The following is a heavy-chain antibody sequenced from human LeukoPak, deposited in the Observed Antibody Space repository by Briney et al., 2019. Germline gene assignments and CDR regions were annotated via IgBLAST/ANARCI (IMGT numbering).Heavy chain of an antibody. CDR1: GFIFSSYA. CDR3: ARGGFGARPYYFDY. V-gene: IGHV3-30*04. J-gene: IGHJ4*02. CDR2: ISYNGSKN. D-gene: IGHD3-10*01. Sequence: PGGSLRLSCSASGFIFSSYAMHWVRQAPGRGPEWVAVISYNGSKNSYADSVKGRITISRDNSKNTLYLQINSPRTDDTAVYYCARGGFGARPYYFDYWGQGTLVTVSS.